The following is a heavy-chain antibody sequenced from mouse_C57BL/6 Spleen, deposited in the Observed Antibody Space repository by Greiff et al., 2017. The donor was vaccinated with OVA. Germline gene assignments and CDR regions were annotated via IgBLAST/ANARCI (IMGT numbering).Heavy chain of an antibody. J-gene: IGHJ3*01. Sequence: EVQRVESGPGLVKPSQSLSLTCSVTGYSITSGYYWNWIRQFPGNKLEWMGYISYDGSNNYNPSLKNRISITRDTSKNQFFLKLNSVTTEDTATYYCARDDYGSPFAYWGQGTLVTVSA. V-gene: IGHV3-6*01. CDR1: GYSITSGYY. D-gene: IGHD1-1*01. CDR3: ARDDYGSPFAY. CDR2: ISYDGSN.